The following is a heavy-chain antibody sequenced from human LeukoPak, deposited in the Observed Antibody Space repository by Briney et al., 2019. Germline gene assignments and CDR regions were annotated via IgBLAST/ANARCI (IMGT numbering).Heavy chain of an antibody. Sequence: GESLQITCKGSGYSFTSYWIGWVRQMPGKGLEWMGIIYPGDSDTRYSPSFQGQVTISADKSISTAYLQWSSLKASDTAMYYCARLLYNYGVVTLDYWGQGTLVTVSS. V-gene: IGHV5-51*01. J-gene: IGHJ4*02. D-gene: IGHD4-23*01. CDR3: ARLLYNYGVVTLDY. CDR2: IYPGDSDT. CDR1: GYSFTSYW.